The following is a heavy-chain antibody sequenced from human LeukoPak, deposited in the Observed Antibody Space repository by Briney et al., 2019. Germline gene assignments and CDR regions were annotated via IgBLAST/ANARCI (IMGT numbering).Heavy chain of an antibody. Sequence: GGSLRLSCAASGLTISGYWMHWVRQGPGKGLVWVARINGDASSTSYADSVKGRFTISRDHAKNTLYLQMNSLRAEDPSVYYCTRARENSYGYFAQWGQGTLVTVSS. CDR1: GLTISGYW. CDR2: INGDASST. D-gene: IGHD5-18*01. V-gene: IGHV3-74*01. CDR3: TRARENSYGYFAQ. J-gene: IGHJ4*02.